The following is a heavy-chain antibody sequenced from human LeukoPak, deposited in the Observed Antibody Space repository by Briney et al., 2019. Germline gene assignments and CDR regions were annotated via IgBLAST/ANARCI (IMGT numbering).Heavy chain of an antibody. V-gene: IGHV4-39*07. D-gene: IGHD3/OR15-3a*01. CDR1: GGSISNSKYY. CDR2: IAYSGHT. Sequence: PSETLSLTCTVSGGSISNSKYYWGWIRQPPGKGLEWIASIAYSGHTYYNPSLKSRVTISLDTSRGQFSLKLNSVTAADTAVYYCASDPDWADFDYWGQGTLVTVSS. J-gene: IGHJ4*02. CDR3: ASDPDWADFDY.